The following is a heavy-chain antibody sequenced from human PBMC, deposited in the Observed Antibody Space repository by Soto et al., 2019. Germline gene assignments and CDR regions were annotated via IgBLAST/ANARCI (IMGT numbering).Heavy chain of an antibody. Sequence: TLTLTCTVSGGSIRSGDYCWRWIRQPPGKGLEWIGYIYYSGSTYYNPSLKSRVTISVDTSKNQFSLKLSSVTAADTAVYYCARARGARYFDYWGQGTLVTVSS. CDR3: ARARGARYFDY. CDR2: IYYSGST. J-gene: IGHJ4*02. CDR1: GGSIRSGDYC. D-gene: IGHD2-15*01. V-gene: IGHV4-30-4*01.